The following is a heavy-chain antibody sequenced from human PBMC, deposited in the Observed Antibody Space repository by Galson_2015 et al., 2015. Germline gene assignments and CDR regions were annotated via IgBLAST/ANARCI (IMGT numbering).Heavy chain of an antibody. CDR1: GYTFTGYY. Sequence: SVKVSCKASGYTFTGYYIHWVRQAPGQGLEWMGWINPNSGGTNYAQKFQGWVTLTRDTSISTAYMELSRLRSDDTAVYYCARDGCRSTSCRYYSGMDVWGQGTTVTVSS. J-gene: IGHJ6*02. V-gene: IGHV1-2*04. CDR3: ARDGCRSTSCRYYSGMDV. D-gene: IGHD2-2*01. CDR2: INPNSGGT.